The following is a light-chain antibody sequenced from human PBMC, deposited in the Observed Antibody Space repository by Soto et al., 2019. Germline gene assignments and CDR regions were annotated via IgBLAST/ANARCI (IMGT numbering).Light chain of an antibody. CDR1: QNINNW. V-gene: IGKV1-5*03. Sequence: DIQMTQSPSTLSASVGDRVTITCRASQNINNWLAWYQQKPGRAPTLLIYKASSLQRGVPSRFSGSGSETEFTLTISSLQAEDFATYYCHQYFANSRTFGQGTKV. CDR3: HQYFANSRT. CDR2: KAS. J-gene: IGKJ1*01.